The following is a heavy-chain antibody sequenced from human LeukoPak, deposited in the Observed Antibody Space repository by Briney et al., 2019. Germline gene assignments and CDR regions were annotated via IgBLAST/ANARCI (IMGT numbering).Heavy chain of an antibody. D-gene: IGHD2-2*02. V-gene: IGHV3-7*03. Sequence: GGSLRLSCAASGFTFSSYWMSWVRQAPGKGLEWVANIKQDGSEKYYVDSVKGRFTISRDNAKNSLYLQMNSLRAEDTALYHCARDRAPRGWDSIYCSSTSCYTHDAFDIWGQGTMVTVSS. CDR2: IKQDGSEK. CDR3: ARDRAPRGWDSIYCSSTSCYTHDAFDI. CDR1: GFTFSSYW. J-gene: IGHJ3*02.